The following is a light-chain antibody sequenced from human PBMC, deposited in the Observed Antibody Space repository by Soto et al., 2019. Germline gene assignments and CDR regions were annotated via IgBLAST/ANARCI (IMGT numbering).Light chain of an antibody. J-gene: IGLJ2*01. CDR2: GNS. Sequence: QSVLTQPPPVSGAPGQRVTISCTGSSSNIGAGYDVHWYQQLPGTAPKLLIYGNSNRPSGVPDRFSGSKSGTSASLAITGLQAEDEADYYCQSYDSSLSAVVFGGGTKLTV. CDR1: SSNIGAGYD. V-gene: IGLV1-40*01. CDR3: QSYDSSLSAVV.